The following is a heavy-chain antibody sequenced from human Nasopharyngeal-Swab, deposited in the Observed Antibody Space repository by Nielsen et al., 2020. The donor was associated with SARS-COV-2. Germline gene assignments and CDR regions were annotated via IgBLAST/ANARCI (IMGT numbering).Heavy chain of an antibody. D-gene: IGHD2-15*01. Sequence: GGSLTLSCAASAVTFSGYAMSWVRHAPGMWLGWVSAIGGTGGSTYYADSVKGQFTISRDNSKNTLYLQMNSLRAEDTAVYYCAKDRGCSGGSCYVHWYFDLWGRGTLVTVSS. CDR1: AVTFSGYA. V-gene: IGHV3-23*01. CDR3: AKDRGCSGGSCYVHWYFDL. J-gene: IGHJ2*01. CDR2: IGGTGGST.